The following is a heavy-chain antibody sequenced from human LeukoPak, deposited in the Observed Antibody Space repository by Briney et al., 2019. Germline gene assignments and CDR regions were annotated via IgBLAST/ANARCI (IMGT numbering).Heavy chain of an antibody. CDR3: ARDLGKREVGATSYYYYGMDV. CDR2: INPSGGST. CDR1: GYTFTSYY. D-gene: IGHD1-26*01. Sequence: RASVKVSCKASGYTFTSYYMHWVRQAPGQGLEWMGIINPSGGSTSYAQKFQGRVTMTRDTSTSTVYVELSSLRSEDTAVYYCARDLGKREVGATSYYYYGMDVWGQGTTVTVSS. J-gene: IGHJ6*02. V-gene: IGHV1-46*01.